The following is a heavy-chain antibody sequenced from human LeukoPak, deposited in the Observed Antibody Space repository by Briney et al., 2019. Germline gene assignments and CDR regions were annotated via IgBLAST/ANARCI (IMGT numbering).Heavy chain of an antibody. Sequence: SETLSLTCTVSGGSTSSSSYYWGWIRQPPGKGLEWIGSIYYSGSTYYNPSLKSRVTISVDTSKNQFSLKLSSVTAADTAVYYCARGVLVWFGELSEFDYWGQGTLVTVSS. J-gene: IGHJ4*02. CDR1: GGSTSSSSYY. CDR3: ARGVLVWFGELSEFDY. CDR2: IYYSGST. D-gene: IGHD3-10*01. V-gene: IGHV4-39*01.